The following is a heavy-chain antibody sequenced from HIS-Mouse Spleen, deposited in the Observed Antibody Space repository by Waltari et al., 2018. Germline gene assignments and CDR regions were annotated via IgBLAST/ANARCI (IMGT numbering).Heavy chain of an antibody. CDR2: ISGSGGST. D-gene: IGHD3-22*01. J-gene: IGHJ4*02. CDR3: AKARYYDSSGYYDPSI. Sequence: EVQLLESGGGLVQPGGSLRLSCAASGFTFSSYAMSWVRQAPGKGLEWVSAISGSGGSTYYADSVKGRFTISRDNSKNTLYLQMNSLRAEDTAVYYCAKARYYDSSGYYDPSIWGQGTLVTVSS. V-gene: IGHV3-23*01. CDR1: GFTFSSYA.